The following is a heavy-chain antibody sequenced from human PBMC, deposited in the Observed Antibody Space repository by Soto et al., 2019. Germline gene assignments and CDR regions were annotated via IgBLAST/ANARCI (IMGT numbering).Heavy chain of an antibody. Sequence: SETLSLTCTFDGHSISSYYWGWIRKPAGKGLEWIGYIYYSGSTNYNPSLKSRVTISVDTSKNQFSLKLSSVTAADTAVYYCAREGGITGTSRYHWFDPWGQGTLVTVS. V-gene: IGHV4-59*01. D-gene: IGHD1-20*01. CDR1: GHSISSYY. CDR3: AREGGITGTSRYHWFDP. CDR2: IYYSGST. J-gene: IGHJ5*02.